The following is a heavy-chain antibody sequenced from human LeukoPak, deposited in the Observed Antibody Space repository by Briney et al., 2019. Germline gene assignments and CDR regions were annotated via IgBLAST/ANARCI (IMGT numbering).Heavy chain of an antibody. CDR1: GGSFSGYY. CDR2: INHSGST. J-gene: IGHJ6*03. CDR3: ARRVGRWFGERAYYYNYMDV. Sequence: SETLSLTCAVYGGSFSGYYWSWIRQPPGKGLEWIGEINHSGSTKYNPSLKSRVTISVDMSKNQFSLKLSSVTAADTAVYYCARRVGRWFGERAYYYNYMDVWGKGTTVTISS. D-gene: IGHD3-10*01. V-gene: IGHV4-34*01.